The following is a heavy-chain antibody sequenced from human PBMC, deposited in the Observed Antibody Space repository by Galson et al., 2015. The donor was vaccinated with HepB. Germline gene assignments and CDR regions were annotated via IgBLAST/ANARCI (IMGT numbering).Heavy chain of an antibody. CDR1: GFTFSNAW. J-gene: IGHJ4*02. V-gene: IGHV3-15*01. CDR3: TTDGPIPITIFGVVIREADY. CDR2: IKSKTDGGTT. D-gene: IGHD3-3*01. Sequence: SLRLSCAASGFTFSNAWMSWVRQAPGKGLEWVGRIKSKTDGGTTDYAAPVKGRFTISRDDSKNTLYLQMNSLKTEDTAVYYCTTDGPIPITIFGVVIREADYWGQGTLATVSS.